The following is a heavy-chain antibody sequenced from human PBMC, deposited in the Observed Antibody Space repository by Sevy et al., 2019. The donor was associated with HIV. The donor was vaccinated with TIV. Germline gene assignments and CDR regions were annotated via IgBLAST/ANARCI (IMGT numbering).Heavy chain of an antibody. D-gene: IGHD3-22*01. CDR1: GFTFSSYA. Sequence: GGSLRLSCTASGFTFSSYAMHWVRQTTGKDLEWVSAIGTAGDTYYPGTVNGRFTISRENAKNSLYLQMNSLRAGDTAVYYCARPHNSGYYDFDYRGQGTLVTVSS. CDR3: ARPHNSGYYDFDY. V-gene: IGHV3-13*01. J-gene: IGHJ4*02. CDR2: IGTAGDT.